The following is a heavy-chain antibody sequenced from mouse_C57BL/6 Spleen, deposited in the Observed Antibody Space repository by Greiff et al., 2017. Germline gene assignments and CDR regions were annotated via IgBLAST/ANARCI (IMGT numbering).Heavy chain of an antibody. CDR3: ARDTTVVAADY. Sequence: QVQLQESGAELVKPGASVKISCKASGYAFSSYWMNWVKQRPGKGLEWIGQIYPGDGDTNYNGKFKGKATLTAAKSSSTAYMQLSSLTSEDSAVYFCARDTTVVAADYWGQGTTLTVSS. J-gene: IGHJ2*01. CDR2: IYPGDGDT. V-gene: IGHV1-80*01. D-gene: IGHD1-1*01. CDR1: GYAFSSYW.